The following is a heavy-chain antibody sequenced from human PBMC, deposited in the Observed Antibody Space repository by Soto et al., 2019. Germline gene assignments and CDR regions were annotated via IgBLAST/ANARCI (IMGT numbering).Heavy chain of an antibody. CDR3: ARASSRWGSEAAY. J-gene: IGHJ4*02. CDR1: GLTVSGNY. V-gene: IGHV3-53*01. Sequence: EVQLVESGGGLIHPGGSLRLSCAASGLTVSGNYMGWVHQAPGKGLEWVSGIYSDGSTIYADSVKGRFTIFRDNSKNTLYLQMNSLRAEDTAVYHCARASSRWGSEAAYWGQGTLVTVSS. CDR2: IYSDGST. D-gene: IGHD7-27*01.